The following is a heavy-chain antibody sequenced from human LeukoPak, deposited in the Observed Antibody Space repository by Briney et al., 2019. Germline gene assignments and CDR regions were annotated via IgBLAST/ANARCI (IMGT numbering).Heavy chain of an antibody. CDR2: IDPSDSYA. D-gene: IGHD1-20*01. Sequence: GESLRISCKGSGYRFTSYWIAWVRQTPGKGLEWMGRIDPSDSYAKYSPSFQGHVTISADKSISTAYLQWSSLQASDTAMYYCATGMTATFAPGVDVWGQGTTVTVYS. CDR3: ATGMTATFAPGVDV. J-gene: IGHJ6*02. CDR1: GYRFTSYW. V-gene: IGHV5-10-1*01.